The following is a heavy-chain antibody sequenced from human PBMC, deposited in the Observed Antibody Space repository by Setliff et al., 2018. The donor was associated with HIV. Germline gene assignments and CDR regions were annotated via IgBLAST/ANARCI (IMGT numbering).Heavy chain of an antibody. V-gene: IGHV3-48*03. Sequence: LRLSCAASGFTFSSYEMNWVRQAPGKGLEWLSYISSSGSTIYYADSVKGRFTVSRDNAKNSLYLQMNSLRAEDTAVYYCARDLSPGITAPLDYWGQGTLVTVSS. CDR1: GFTFSSYE. J-gene: IGHJ4*02. CDR3: ARDLSPGITAPLDY. CDR2: ISSSGSTI. D-gene: IGHD6-13*01.